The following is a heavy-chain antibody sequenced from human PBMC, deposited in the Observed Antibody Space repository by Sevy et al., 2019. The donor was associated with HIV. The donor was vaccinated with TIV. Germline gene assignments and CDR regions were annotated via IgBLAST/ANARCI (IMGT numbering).Heavy chain of an antibody. J-gene: IGHJ4*02. CDR2: ISAYNGHT. D-gene: IGHD6-19*01. CDR3: TRDLGSSPASFFDY. CDR1: GYTFTSFG. Sequence: ASVKVSCKASGYTFTSFGISWVRQAPGQGPEWMAWISAYNGHTNYAQKFQGRVTMTQDISTSTVYMGLRSLRSDDTAIYYCTRDLGSSPASFFDYWGQGTLVTVSS. V-gene: IGHV1-18*04.